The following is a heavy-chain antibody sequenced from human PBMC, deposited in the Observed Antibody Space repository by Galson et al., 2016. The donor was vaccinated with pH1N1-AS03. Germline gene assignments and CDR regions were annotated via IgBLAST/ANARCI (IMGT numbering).Heavy chain of an antibody. J-gene: IGHJ5*02. CDR1: GFSLRTSGVG. CDR2: IYWNDDI. D-gene: IGHD4-17*01. CDR3: ARAYYGDFADWFDP. V-gene: IGHV2-5*01. Sequence: PALVTPTPTLTLTCTFSGFSLRTSGVGVGWIRQAPGKALEWLAIIYWNDDIRYSPSLRNRLTITKDTSKSQVVLTMTNMDPVDTATYFCARAYYGDFADWFDPWGQGTLVTVSS.